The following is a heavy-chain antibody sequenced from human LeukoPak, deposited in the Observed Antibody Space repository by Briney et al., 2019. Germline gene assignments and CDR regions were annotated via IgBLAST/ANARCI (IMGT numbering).Heavy chain of an antibody. CDR1: GGTFSSYA. Sequence: SVRFSCKASGGTFSSYAISWVLQAPGQGLEWMGRIIPIIGTANYAQKFEGRVTITTDESTSTAYMQLSSLRSEDTAVYYCASSIFGVVQTPYYYYYMDVWGKGTTVTVSS. J-gene: IGHJ6*03. V-gene: IGHV1-69*05. CDR3: ASSIFGVVQTPYYYYYMDV. D-gene: IGHD3-3*01. CDR2: IIPIIGTA.